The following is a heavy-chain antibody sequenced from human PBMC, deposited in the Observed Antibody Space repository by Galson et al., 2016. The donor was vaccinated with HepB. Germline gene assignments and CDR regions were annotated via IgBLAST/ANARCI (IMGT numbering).Heavy chain of an antibody. D-gene: IGHD4-11*01. V-gene: IGHV1-2*02. CDR1: KYTFTVYY. CDR2: ISPNSGGT. CDR3: AREAAPGDDYSLAY. Sequence: SVKVSCKASKYTFTVYYIHWVRQAPGQGLEWMGWISPNSGGTNYAQKFQGRVTMTRDTSITTAYMVLSSLRSDDTAVYYCAREAAPGDDYSLAYWGQGTLVTVSS. J-gene: IGHJ4*02.